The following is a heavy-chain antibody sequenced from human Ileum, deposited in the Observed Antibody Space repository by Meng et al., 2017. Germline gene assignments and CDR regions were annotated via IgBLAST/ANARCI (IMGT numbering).Heavy chain of an antibody. D-gene: IGHD3-10*01. J-gene: IGHJ4*02. Sequence: QVQRHESGPGLVKPSGTLSLTCAFSGVSISSCIGWSWVRQPPEKGLEWIGKIHHSGTTNYSPSLKSRLNISVDKSKNQFSLKLQSVNAADTAVYFCARGVVSGSHYNTYWGQGILVTVSS. CDR3: ARGVVSGSHYNTY. V-gene: IGHV4-4*02. CDR2: IHHSGTT. CDR1: GVSISSCIG.